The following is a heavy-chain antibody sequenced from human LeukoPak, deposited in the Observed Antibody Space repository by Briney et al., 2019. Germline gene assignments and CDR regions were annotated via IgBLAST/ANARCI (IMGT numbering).Heavy chain of an antibody. CDR1: GGSISSSSYY. Sequence: PSETLSLTCTVSGGSISSSSYYWGWIRQPPGKGLEWIGSIYYSGSTYYNPSLKSRVTISVDTSKNQFSLKLSSVTAADTAVYYCARHELRVVVVPAAMLRPVFRNWFDPWGQGTLVTVSS. V-gene: IGHV4-39*01. CDR3: ARHELRVVVVPAAMLRPVFRNWFDP. J-gene: IGHJ5*02. D-gene: IGHD2-2*01. CDR2: IYYSGST.